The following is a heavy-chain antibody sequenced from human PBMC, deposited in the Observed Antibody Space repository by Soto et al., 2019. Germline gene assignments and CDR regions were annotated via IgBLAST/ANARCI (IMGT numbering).Heavy chain of an antibody. V-gene: IGHV4-34*01. CDR1: GGSFSGYY. CDR2: INHSGST. Sequence: QVQLQQWGAGLLKPSETLSLTCAVYGGSFSGYYWSWIRQPPGKGLEWIGEINHSGSTNYNPSLKSRVTISVDTSKNQFSLKLSSVTAADTAVYYCARERLYYYYYMDVWGKGTTVTVSS. CDR3: ARERLYYYYYMDV. D-gene: IGHD4-17*01. J-gene: IGHJ6*03.